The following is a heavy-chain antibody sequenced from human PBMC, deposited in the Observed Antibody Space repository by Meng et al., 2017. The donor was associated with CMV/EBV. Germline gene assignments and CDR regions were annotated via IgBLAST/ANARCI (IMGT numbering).Heavy chain of an antibody. J-gene: IGHJ4*02. CDR2: ISYDGSNK. CDR3: ARGDYFDY. V-gene: IGHV3-30-3*01. CDR1: GFTFSSYA. Sequence: QVPLVESGGCVVQPGRSLRLSCAASGFTFSSYAMHWVRQAPGKGLEWVAVISYDGSNKYYADSVKGRFTISRDNSKNTLYLQMNSLRAEDTAVYYCARGDYFDYWGQGTLVTVSS.